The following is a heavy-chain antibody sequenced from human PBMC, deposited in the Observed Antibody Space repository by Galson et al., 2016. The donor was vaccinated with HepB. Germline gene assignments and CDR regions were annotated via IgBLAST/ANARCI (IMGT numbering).Heavy chain of an antibody. CDR2: ISYDGNNK. Sequence: SLRLSCAASGFTFSDYAISWVRQTPGKGLEWVAIISYDGNNKYYADSVKGRFIISRDNSKNTVSLQMNSLRVEDTAMYYCAKDLVVVAATPQTDGFDIWGQGTMVTVSS. D-gene: IGHD2-15*01. CDR3: AKDLVVVAATPQTDGFDI. CDR1: GFTFSDYA. J-gene: IGHJ3*02. V-gene: IGHV3-30-3*01.